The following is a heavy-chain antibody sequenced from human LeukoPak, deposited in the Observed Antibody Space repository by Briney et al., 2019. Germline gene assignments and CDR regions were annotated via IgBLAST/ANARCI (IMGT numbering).Heavy chain of an antibody. D-gene: IGHD2-2*01. V-gene: IGHV4-4*07. CDR1: GGSISSYY. CDR3: ARRTSSTAFAL. CDR2: IYTSGTT. Sequence: PSETLSLTCTVSGGSISSYYWSWIRQPAGKGLEWIGRIYTSGTTNYNPSLKSRVTMSVDTSKNQFSLKLTSVTAADTAVYYCARRTSSTAFALWGRGTLVTVSS. J-gene: IGHJ2*01.